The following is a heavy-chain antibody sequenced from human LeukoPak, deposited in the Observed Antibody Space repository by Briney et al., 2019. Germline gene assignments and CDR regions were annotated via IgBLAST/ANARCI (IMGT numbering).Heavy chain of an antibody. D-gene: IGHD4-11*01. CDR2: INHSGST. J-gene: IGHJ6*02. CDR1: GGSFSGYY. Sequence: SETLSLTCAVYGGSFSGYYWSWIRQPPGKGLEWIGEINHSGSTNYNPSLKSRVTISVDTSKNQFSLKLSSVTAADTAVYYCAREVTTVFYGMDVWGQGTTVTVSS. V-gene: IGHV4-34*01. CDR3: AREVTTVFYGMDV.